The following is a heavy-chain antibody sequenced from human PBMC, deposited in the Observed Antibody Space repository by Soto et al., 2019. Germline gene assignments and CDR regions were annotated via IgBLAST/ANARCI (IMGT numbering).Heavy chain of an antibody. V-gene: IGHV1-69*12. CDR1: GGTFSNHA. D-gene: IGHD6-13*01. Sequence: QVHLVQSGAEVKKPGSSVKVSCKAPGGTFSNHAINWVRQAPGQGLEWMGRIIPIFTTTNYAQKFQGRVTMTADESTITAYLELRGLKHDDTAVYYCAREVAADGTFREDVFDIWGQGTLVTVSS. CDR3: AREVAADGTFREDVFDI. CDR2: IIPIFTTT. J-gene: IGHJ3*02.